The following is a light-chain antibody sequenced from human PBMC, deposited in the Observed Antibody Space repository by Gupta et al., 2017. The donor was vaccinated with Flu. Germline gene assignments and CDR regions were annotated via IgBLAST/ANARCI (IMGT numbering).Light chain of an antibody. CDR2: DST. J-gene: IGLJ2*01. V-gene: IGLV7-46*01. Sequence: QAVVTQAPSPTVSPGRTVTPTYGSRTGAVTSGHYLYWVQQKPGQAPMTLIDDSTSRHSWTPARFSGSLLGGKAALTLSGAHPDDGAEYYCSRFYSESRCVIFGGGTKLTVL. CDR3: SRFYSESRCVI. CDR1: TGAVTSGHY.